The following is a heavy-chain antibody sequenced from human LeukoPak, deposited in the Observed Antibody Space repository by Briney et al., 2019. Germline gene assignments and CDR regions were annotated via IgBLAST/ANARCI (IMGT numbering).Heavy chain of an antibody. V-gene: IGHV1-69*01. CDR3: ARASGAAAGINWFDP. D-gene: IGHD6-13*01. CDR1: GGTFSSYA. Sequence: SVKVSCKASGGTFSSYAISWVRQAPGQGLEWMGGIIPIFGTANYAQKFQGRVTITADEPTSTAYMELSSLRSEDTAVYYCARASGAAAGINWFDPWGQGTLVTVSS. CDR2: IIPIFGTA. J-gene: IGHJ5*02.